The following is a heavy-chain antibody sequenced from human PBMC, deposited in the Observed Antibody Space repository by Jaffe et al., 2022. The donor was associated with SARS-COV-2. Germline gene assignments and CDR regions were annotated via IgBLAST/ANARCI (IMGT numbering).Heavy chain of an antibody. D-gene: IGHD3-3*01. CDR2: LSGSGASA. V-gene: IGHV3-23*01. Sequence: EVQLLESGGGLVQPGGSLRLSCAASGFTFSAYAMSWVRQAPGKGLEWVSTLSGSGASAYYADSVKGRFILSRDNSGNTLSLQMNSLRAEDTAVYYCAKGKEWVVNYYFDYWGLGILVTVSS. J-gene: IGHJ4*02. CDR3: AKGKEWVVNYYFDY. CDR1: GFTFSAYA.